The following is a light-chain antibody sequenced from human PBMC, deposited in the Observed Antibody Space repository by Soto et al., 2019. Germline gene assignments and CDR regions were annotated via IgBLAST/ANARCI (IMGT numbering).Light chain of an antibody. CDR1: QSVSSN. CDR2: GAS. J-gene: IGKJ5*01. Sequence: IVLTHSPCTLSLSPLERATLSCMASQSVSSNLAWYQQKPGQAPRLLISGASRRATGIPARFSGSGSGTEFTLTINSLQSEDSAVYYCQQHNQWPITFGQGTRLEIK. CDR3: QQHNQWPIT. V-gene: IGKV3D-15*01.